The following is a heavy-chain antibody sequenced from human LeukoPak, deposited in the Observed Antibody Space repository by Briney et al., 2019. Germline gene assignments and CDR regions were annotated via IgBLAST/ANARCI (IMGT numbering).Heavy chain of an antibody. CDR1: DGSLSGYY. CDR2: ISHSGST. Sequence: SETLSLTCAVYDGSLSGYYWTWIRQPPGKGLEWIGEISHSGSTHYSPSLRSRVTISVDTSKNQFSLSLTSVTAADTAVYYCARGTQSDIVATIEYYFDYWGQGTLVTVSS. D-gene: IGHD5-12*01. V-gene: IGHV4-34*01. J-gene: IGHJ4*02. CDR3: ARGTQSDIVATIEYYFDY.